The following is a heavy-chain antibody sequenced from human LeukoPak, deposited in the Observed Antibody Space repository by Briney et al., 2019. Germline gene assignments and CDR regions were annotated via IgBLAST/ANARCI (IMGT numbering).Heavy chain of an antibody. CDR3: ARFDGGFDY. CDR2: ISKRSGHI. D-gene: IGHD3-9*01. J-gene: IGHJ4*02. V-gene: IGHV3-21*05. CDR1: GFTFKSFV. Sequence: GGSLRLSCGASGFTFKSFVMGWVRQAPGRGLEWVSYISKRSGHIYHTDSVEGRFTTSRDNANDSVYLQMNNLRVEDTAIYFCARFDGGFDYWGQGTLVTVSS.